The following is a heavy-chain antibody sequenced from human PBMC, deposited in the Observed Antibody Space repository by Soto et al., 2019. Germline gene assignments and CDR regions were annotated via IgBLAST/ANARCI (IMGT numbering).Heavy chain of an antibody. J-gene: IGHJ6*02. Sequence: QVQLVQSGAEVKKPGSSVKVSCKASGGTFSSYAINWVRQAPGQGLEWMGGIIPIFGTADYAQKFQGRVTITADQSASTAYMELSSLRSEDTAVYFCAQCLLGVNYYYGMDVWGQGTTVTVSS. CDR2: IIPIFGTA. D-gene: IGHD3-16*01. CDR3: AQCLLGVNYYYGMDV. CDR1: GGTFSSYA. V-gene: IGHV1-69*12.